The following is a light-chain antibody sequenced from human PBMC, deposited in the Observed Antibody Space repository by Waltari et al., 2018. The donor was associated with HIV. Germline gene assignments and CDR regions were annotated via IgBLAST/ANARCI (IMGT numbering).Light chain of an antibody. Sequence: TGTNNDVGTYNYVSWYQQHPGKAPKLMIYDVTDRPSGVSDRFPGSKSGNTASLTISGLQAEDEDDYYCSSYTSSISLVFGGGTKVTVL. CDR1: NNDVGTYNY. J-gene: IGLJ3*02. CDR2: DVT. V-gene: IGLV2-14*03. CDR3: SSYTSSISLV.